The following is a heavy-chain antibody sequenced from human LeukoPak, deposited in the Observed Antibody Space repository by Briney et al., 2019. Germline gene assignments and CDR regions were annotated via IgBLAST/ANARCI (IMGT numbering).Heavy chain of an antibody. Sequence: SETLSLTCTVSGGSISSYYWSWIRQPPGKGLEWIGYIYYSGSTNYNPSLKSRVTISVDTSKNQFSLKLSSVTAADTAVYYCASLSRGYQGDGYWGQETLVTVSS. CDR1: GGSISSYY. CDR2: IYYSGST. J-gene: IGHJ4*02. CDR3: ASLSRGYQGDGY. D-gene: IGHD5-18*01. V-gene: IGHV4-59*01.